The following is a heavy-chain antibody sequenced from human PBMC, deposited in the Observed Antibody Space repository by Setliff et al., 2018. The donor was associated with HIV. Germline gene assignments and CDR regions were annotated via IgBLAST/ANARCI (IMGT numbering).Heavy chain of an antibody. J-gene: IGHJ3*02. D-gene: IGHD4-17*01. V-gene: IGHV1-2*02. Sequence: ASVKVSCKASGYTFTGYYMHWVRQAPGQGLEWMGWINPNSGGTNYAQKFQGRVTMTRDTSISTAYMELSRLRSDDTAVYYCARETLRWKSRAFDIWGQGTMVTVSS. CDR3: ARETLRWKSRAFDI. CDR1: GYTFTGYY. CDR2: INPNSGGT.